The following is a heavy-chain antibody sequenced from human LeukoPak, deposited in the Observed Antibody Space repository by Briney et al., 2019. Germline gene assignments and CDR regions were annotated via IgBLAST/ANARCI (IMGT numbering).Heavy chain of an antibody. D-gene: IGHD1-26*01. CDR3: ARVPYSAVGATVYYFDY. J-gene: IGHJ4*02. CDR1: GYSISSGYY. V-gene: IGHV4-38-2*02. CDR2: IYHSGST. Sequence: SETLSLTCTVSGYSISSGYYWGWMRQPPGKGLEWIGSIYHSGSTYYNPSLKSRVTISVDTSKNQFSLKLSSVTAADTAVYYCARVPYSAVGATVYYFDYWGQGTLVTVSS.